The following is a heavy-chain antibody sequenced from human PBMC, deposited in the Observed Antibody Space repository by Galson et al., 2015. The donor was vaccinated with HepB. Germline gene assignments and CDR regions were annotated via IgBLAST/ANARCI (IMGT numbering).Heavy chain of an antibody. D-gene: IGHD3-16*01. J-gene: IGHJ4*02. V-gene: IGHV3-66*01. Sequence: SLRLSCAASGFTVSSNYMSWVRQAPGKGLEWVSVLYTGLSTYYSDSVKGRFIISRDNSKNTLYLQMNSLRVEDTAVYYCARDLALYNPAATGYWGRGTLVTVSS. CDR2: LYTGLST. CDR3: ARDLALYNPAATGY. CDR1: GFTVSSNY.